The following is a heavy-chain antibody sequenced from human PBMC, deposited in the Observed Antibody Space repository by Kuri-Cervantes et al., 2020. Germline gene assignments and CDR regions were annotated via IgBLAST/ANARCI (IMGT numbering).Heavy chain of an antibody. D-gene: IGHD3-10*01. CDR1: GYTFTSYA. V-gene: IGHV1-3*02. CDR3: ARGPYYYGSGSYYNGYYYYGMDV. CDR2: GNAGNGNT. Sequence: ASVKVSCKASGYTFTSYAMHWVRQAPGQRLEWMGWGNAGNGNTKYSQEFQGRVTITRDTSASAAYMELRSLRSDDTAVYYCARGPYYYGSGSYYNGYYYYGMDVWGQGTTVTVSS. J-gene: IGHJ6*02.